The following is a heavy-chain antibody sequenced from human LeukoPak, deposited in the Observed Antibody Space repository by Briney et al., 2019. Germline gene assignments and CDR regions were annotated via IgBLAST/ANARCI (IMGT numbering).Heavy chain of an antibody. CDR3: AKPQVGYFDY. CDR1: GFLVSSCG. Sequence: GGSLRLSCAASGFLVSSCGMHWVRQAPGKGLKWVGVIWSNGNNKYYADSVKGRFTISRDNSKNTLYLQMNSLRAEDTAVYYCAKPQVGYFDYWGQGTLVTVSS. CDR2: IWSNGNNK. J-gene: IGHJ4*02. V-gene: IGHV3-30*02.